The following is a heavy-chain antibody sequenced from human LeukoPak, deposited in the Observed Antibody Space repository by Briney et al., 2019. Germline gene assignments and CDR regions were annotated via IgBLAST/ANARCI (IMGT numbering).Heavy chain of an antibody. J-gene: IGHJ4*02. V-gene: IGHV4-61*02. Sequence: SQTLSLTCTLSGGSISSRSYYWSWIRQPAGTGLEWIGRLYTSGSTNYNPFLKSRVTISVDTYKNQFSLKLSSVTAADTAVYYCARDNDFWSGYYSMDYWGQGTLVTISS. CDR2: LYTSGST. CDR1: GGSISSRSYY. D-gene: IGHD3-3*01. CDR3: ARDNDFWSGYYSMDY.